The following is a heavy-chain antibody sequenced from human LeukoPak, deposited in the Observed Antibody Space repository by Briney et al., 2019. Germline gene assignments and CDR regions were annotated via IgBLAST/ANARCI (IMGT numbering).Heavy chain of an antibody. V-gene: IGHV1-24*01. D-gene: IGHD1-20*01. CDR2: FDPEDGET. Sequence: ASVKVSCKVSGYTLTELSMHWVRQAPGKGLEWMGGFDPEDGETIYAQKFQGRVTITTDESTSTAYMELSSLRSEDTAVYYCARVGHNWNDVNWFDPWGQGTLVTVSS. CDR3: ARVGHNWNDVNWFDP. CDR1: GYTLTELS. J-gene: IGHJ5*02.